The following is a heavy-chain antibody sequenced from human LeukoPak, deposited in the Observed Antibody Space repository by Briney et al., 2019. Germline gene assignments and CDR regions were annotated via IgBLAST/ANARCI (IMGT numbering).Heavy chain of an antibody. CDR1: GFTFSSYS. Sequence: GGSLRLSCAASGFTFSSYSMNWVRQAPGKGLEWVSYIGGSSSIIYYADSVKGRFTISRDNSENTLYLQMNSLRPDDTAVYHCAKEMKSGGWPIDYWGQGVLVTVSS. D-gene: IGHD2-15*01. J-gene: IGHJ4*02. CDR3: AKEMKSGGWPIDY. CDR2: IGGSSSII. V-gene: IGHV3-48*01.